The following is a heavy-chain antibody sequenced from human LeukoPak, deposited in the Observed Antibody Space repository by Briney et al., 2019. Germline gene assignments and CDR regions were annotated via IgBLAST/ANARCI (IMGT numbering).Heavy chain of an antibody. CDR2: ISSSSSYI. Sequence: GGSLRLSCAASGFTFSSYSMNGVRQAPGKGLEWVSSISSSSSYIYYADSVKGRFTISRDNAKNSLYLQMNSLRAEDTAVYYCARASEYSSSSSYYYTDVWGKGTTVAVSS. CDR1: GFTFSSYS. D-gene: IGHD6-6*01. CDR3: ARASEYSSSSSYYYTDV. V-gene: IGHV3-21*01. J-gene: IGHJ6*03.